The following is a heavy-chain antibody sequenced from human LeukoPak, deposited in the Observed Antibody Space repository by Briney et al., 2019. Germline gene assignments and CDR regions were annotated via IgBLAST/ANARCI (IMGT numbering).Heavy chain of an antibody. CDR3: ARGGPSFDL. Sequence: KPSETLSLTCTVSGGSISNYYWSWVRQPAGKGLEWIGRIHTSGSTNYKPSLKSRVTMSVDTSKNQLSLKVTSVTAADTAVYYCARGGPSFDLWGRGTQVTVSS. J-gene: IGHJ2*01. CDR2: IHTSGST. CDR1: GGSISNYY. V-gene: IGHV4-4*07.